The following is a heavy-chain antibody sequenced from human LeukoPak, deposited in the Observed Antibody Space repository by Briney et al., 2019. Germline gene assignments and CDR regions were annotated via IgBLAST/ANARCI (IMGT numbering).Heavy chain of an antibody. CDR2: ISSSSRYI. J-gene: IGHJ5*02. V-gene: IGHV3-21*01. Sequence: GGSLRLSCAAPGFTFSSYSMNWVRQAPGKGLEWVSSISSSSRYIYYADSVKGRFTISRDNAKNSLYLQMNRLRAEDTAVYYCARAHFDWLLLTQDNWFDPWGQGTLVTVSS. CDR1: GFTFSSYS. CDR3: ARAHFDWLLLTQDNWFDP. D-gene: IGHD3-9*01.